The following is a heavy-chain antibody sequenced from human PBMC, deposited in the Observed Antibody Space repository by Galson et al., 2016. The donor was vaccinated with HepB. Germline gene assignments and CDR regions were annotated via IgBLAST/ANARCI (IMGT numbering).Heavy chain of an antibody. J-gene: IGHJ4*02. D-gene: IGHD3-16*02. Sequence: SLRLSCAASGFTFNTYAMTWVRQAPGKGLECVATISGNSIGTAYAGSVKGRFTISRDNSKNTVYLQMNSLRAEDTAVYYCAKDYVGGSYLLTQFDYWGQGTLVTVSS. V-gene: IGHV3-23*01. CDR3: AKDYVGGSYLLTQFDY. CDR2: ISGNSIGT. CDR1: GFTFNTYA.